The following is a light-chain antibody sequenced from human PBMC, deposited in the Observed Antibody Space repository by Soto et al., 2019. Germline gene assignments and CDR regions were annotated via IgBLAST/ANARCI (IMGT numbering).Light chain of an antibody. CDR3: ATWDDSLNGYV. CDR1: SSNTGSNA. J-gene: IGLJ1*01. V-gene: IGLV1-44*01. CDR2: TND. Sequence: QSVLTQPPSASGTPGQRVTVSCSGSSSNTGSNAVHWYQQLPGTAPKLLIYTNDQRPSGVPDRFSGSKSGPSASLAISGVQSGDEDDYCCATWDDSLNGYVLGTGTKLAVL.